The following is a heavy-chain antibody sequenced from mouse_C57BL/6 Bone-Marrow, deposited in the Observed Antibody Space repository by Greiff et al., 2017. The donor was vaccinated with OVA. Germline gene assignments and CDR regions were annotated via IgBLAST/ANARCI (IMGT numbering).Heavy chain of an antibody. CDR1: GYTFTDYY. D-gene: IGHD2-5*01. Sequence: VQLVESGAELVRPGASVKLSCKASGYTFTDYYINWVKQRPGQGLEWIARIYPGSGNTYYNEKFKGKATLTAEKSSSTAYMQLSSLTSEDSAVYFCAREEAYYSNSVWAYWGQGTLVTVSA. J-gene: IGHJ3*01. V-gene: IGHV1-76*01. CDR3: AREEAYYSNSVWAY. CDR2: IYPGSGNT.